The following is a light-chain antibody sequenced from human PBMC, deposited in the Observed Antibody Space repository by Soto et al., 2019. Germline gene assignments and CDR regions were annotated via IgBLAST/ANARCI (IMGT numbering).Light chain of an antibody. CDR3: SSYAGSNILV. Sequence: QSALTQPPSASGSPGQSVTISCTGTSSDVGGYNYVSWYQQHPGKAPKLMIYEVSKRPSGVPDRFSGSKSGNTASLTVSGLQAEDEADYYCSSYAGSNILVFGGGNQLTVL. V-gene: IGLV2-8*01. CDR1: SSDVGGYNY. CDR2: EVS. J-gene: IGLJ2*01.